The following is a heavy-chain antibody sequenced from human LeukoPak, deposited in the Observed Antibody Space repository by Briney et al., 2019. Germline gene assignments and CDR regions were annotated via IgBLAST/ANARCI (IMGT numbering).Heavy chain of an antibody. CDR1: GFTFSSYS. CDR2: IYSGGGT. D-gene: IGHD3-9*01. V-gene: IGHV3-53*01. CDR3: ARLTGYYHWIDY. Sequence: GGSLRLSCAASGFTFSSYSMNWVRQAPGKGLEWVSVIYSGGGTYYADSVKGRFTISRDNSKNTLYLQMNSLRAEDTAVYYCARLTGYYHWIDYWGQGTLVTVSS. J-gene: IGHJ4*02.